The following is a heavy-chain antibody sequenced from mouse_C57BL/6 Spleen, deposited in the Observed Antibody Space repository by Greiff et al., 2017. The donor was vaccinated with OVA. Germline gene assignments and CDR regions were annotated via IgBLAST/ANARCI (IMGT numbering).Heavy chain of an antibody. CDR3: AITTTVVPFFDF. J-gene: IGHJ2*01. Sequence: QVHVKQPGAELVKPGASVKVSCKASGYTFTSYWMHWVKQRPGQGLEWIGRIHPSDSDTNYNQKFKGKATLTVDKSSSTAYMQLSSLTSEDSAVYYCAITTTVVPFFDFWGQGTTLTVSS. V-gene: IGHV1-74*01. CDR2: IHPSDSDT. D-gene: IGHD1-1*01. CDR1: GYTFTSYW.